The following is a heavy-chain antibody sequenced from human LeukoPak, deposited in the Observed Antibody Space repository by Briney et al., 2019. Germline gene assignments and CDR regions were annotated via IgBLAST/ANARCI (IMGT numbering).Heavy chain of an antibody. D-gene: IGHD2-15*01. CDR3: ARDLPLGYCSGGSCYLG. Sequence: GGSLRLSCAASGFTLSSYSMNWVRQAPGKGLEWVSSISSSSSYIYYADSVKGRFTISRDNAKNSLYLQMNSLRAEDTAVYYCARDLPLGYCSGGSCYLGWGQGTLVTVSS. CDR1: GFTLSSYS. J-gene: IGHJ4*02. V-gene: IGHV3-21*01. CDR2: ISSSSSYI.